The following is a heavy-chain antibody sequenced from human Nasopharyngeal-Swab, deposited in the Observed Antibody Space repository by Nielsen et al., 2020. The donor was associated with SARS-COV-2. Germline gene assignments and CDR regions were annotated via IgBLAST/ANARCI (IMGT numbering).Heavy chain of an antibody. D-gene: IGHD6-13*01. CDR2: ISGSGGST. J-gene: IGHJ6*02. Sequence: GGALRLSCAASGFTFSSYAMSWVRQAPGKGLEGDAAISGSGGSTYYADSVKGRFTISRDNSKNTLYLQMNSLRAEDTAVYYCAKDLPKQQLAQYYYYGMDVWGQGTTVTVSS. CDR1: GFTFSSYA. CDR3: AKDLPKQQLAQYYYYGMDV. V-gene: IGHV3-23*01.